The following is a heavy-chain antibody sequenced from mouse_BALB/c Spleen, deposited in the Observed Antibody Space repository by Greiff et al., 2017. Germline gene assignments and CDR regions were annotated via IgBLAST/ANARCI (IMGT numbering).Heavy chain of an antibody. CDR3: ARGAHYYGSSAFAY. Sequence: DVKLQESGPGLVKPSQSLSLTCTVTGYSITSDYAWNWIRQFPGNKLEWMGYISYSGSTSYNPSLKSRISITRDTSKNQFFLQLNSVTTEDTATYYCARGAHYYGSSAFAYWGQGTLVTVSA. J-gene: IGHJ3*01. V-gene: IGHV3-2*02. D-gene: IGHD1-1*01. CDR1: GYSITSDYA. CDR2: ISYSGST.